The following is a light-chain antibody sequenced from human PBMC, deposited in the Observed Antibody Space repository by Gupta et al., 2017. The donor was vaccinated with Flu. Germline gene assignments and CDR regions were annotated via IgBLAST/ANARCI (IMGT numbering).Light chain of an antibody. CDR3: PVWDTNNELWV. CDR2: DDR. V-gene: IGLV3-21*02. Sequence: APGVSSSDLSGGSNIGRETVHWYQQKPGQAPVLVVCDDRDRPSGIPERFSGSNSGNPATLPISRGEAGDEADYYCPVWDTNNELWVVGGGT. CDR1: NIGRET. J-gene: IGLJ3*02.